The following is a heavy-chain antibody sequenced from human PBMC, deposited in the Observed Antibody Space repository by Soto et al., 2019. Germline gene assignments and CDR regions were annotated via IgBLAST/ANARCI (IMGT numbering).Heavy chain of an antibody. J-gene: IGHJ5*02. D-gene: IGHD4-17*01. CDR3: ARGTVTSGRGVGP. CDR2: ISTFNGNT. V-gene: IGHV1-18*04. CDR1: ASTFTGYT. Sequence: QVHLVQSGTEVKEPGASVKVSCKASASTFTGYTINWVRQAPGQGLEWMGWISTFNGNTKYAGNFEGRATMTTNTATTTAYMELTSLTFDDTSVYFCARGTVTSGRGVGPWGQGTLVSVSS.